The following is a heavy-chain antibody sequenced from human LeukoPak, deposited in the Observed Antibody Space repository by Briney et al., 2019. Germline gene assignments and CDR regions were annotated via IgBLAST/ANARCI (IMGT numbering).Heavy chain of an antibody. CDR3: GRLNQARDAFDF. Sequence: SETLSLTCTVSGVSITTYYWSWIRQPPGKGLEWIGYIYASGSSNYNPSLKSRVTISVDTPKNQFSLKLTSVTAADTAVYYCGRLNQARDAFDFWAKGQWSPSLQ. CDR1: GVSITTYY. J-gene: IGHJ3*01. V-gene: IGHV4-4*09. CDR2: IYASGSS.